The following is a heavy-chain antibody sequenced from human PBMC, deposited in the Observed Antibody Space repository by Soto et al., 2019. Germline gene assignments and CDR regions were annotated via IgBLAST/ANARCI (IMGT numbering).Heavy chain of an antibody. CDR3: VSLSRTPDALLSFGDQ. D-gene: IGHD3-10*01. CDR1: GFTFSGHW. CDR2: IKEDGSEK. J-gene: IGHJ4*02. Sequence: EVQLVESGGGLVQPGGSLRLSCAASGFTFSGHWMSWVRQAPGKGLEWVANIKEDGSEKYYVDSVKDRFTISRDNAKNSLFLQMNSLRAEDTAVYYCVSLSRTPDALLSFGDQWGQGTLVTVSS. V-gene: IGHV3-7*03.